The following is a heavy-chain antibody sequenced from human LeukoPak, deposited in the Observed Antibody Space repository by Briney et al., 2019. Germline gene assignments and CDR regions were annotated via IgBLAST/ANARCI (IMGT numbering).Heavy chain of an antibody. CDR1: GGTFSSYA. D-gene: IGHD3-10*01. CDR2: IIPIFGTP. CDR3: ARVTGFGELNGWFGP. V-gene: IGHV1-69*13. Sequence: SVKVSCKASGGTFSSYAINWVRQAPGQGLEWMGGIIPIFGTPNYAQKFQGRVTITADESTSTAYMELSSLRSEDTAVYYCARVTGFGELNGWFGPWGQGTLVTVSS. J-gene: IGHJ5*02.